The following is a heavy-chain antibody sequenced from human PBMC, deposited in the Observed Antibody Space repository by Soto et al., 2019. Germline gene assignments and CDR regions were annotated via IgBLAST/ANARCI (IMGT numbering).Heavy chain of an antibody. V-gene: IGHV3-23*01. J-gene: IGHJ5*02. CDR3: ARDQTTGDWFDA. CDR2: ISGSGGST. CDR1: GFTFSSYA. Sequence: GGSLRLSCAASGFTFSSYAMSWVRQAPGKGLEWVSAISGSGGSTYYADSVKGRFTISGDNAKNTVYLKMNSLRADDTAVYYCARDQTTGDWFDAWGQGALVTVSS. D-gene: IGHD4-17*01.